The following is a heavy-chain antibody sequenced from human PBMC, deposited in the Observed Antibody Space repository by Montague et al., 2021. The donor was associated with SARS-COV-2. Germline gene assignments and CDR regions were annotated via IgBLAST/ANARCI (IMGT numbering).Heavy chain of an antibody. D-gene: IGHD2-21*01. V-gene: IGHV4-59*01. Sequence: SETLSLTCTVSGSFILPYYLNWIRQSPGKRPEWIGNIYYSGNTNXXPSLMSRVTISVDTSKSHVSLKLSSVTAADTAVYYCVRGAYGGGAPFDYWGQGALVTVSS. J-gene: IGHJ4*02. CDR2: IYYSGNT. CDR3: VRGAYGGGAPFDY. CDR1: GSFILPYY.